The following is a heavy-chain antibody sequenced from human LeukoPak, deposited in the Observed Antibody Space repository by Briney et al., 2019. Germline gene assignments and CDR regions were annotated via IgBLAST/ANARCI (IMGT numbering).Heavy chain of an antibody. CDR3: ARRAGAYSHPYDY. CDR1: GFTVSSNS. Sequence: GGTLRLSCTVSGFTVSSNSMSWVPQAPGKGLEWVSFIYSDNTHYSDSVKGRFTISRDNSKNTLYLQMNSLRAEDTAVYYCARRAGAYSHPYDYWGQGTLVTVSS. CDR2: IYSDNT. V-gene: IGHV3-53*01. D-gene: IGHD4/OR15-4a*01. J-gene: IGHJ4*02.